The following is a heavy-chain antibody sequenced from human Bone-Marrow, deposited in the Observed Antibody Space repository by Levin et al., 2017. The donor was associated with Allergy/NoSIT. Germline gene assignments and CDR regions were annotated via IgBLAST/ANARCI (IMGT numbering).Heavy chain of an antibody. V-gene: IGHV4-30-4*01. CDR1: GGSISSGDYY. J-gene: IGHJ5*02. CDR3: ARERFLRETAMVRKWFDP. CDR2: IYYSGST. D-gene: IGHD5-18*01. Sequence: PSETLSLTCTVSGGSISSGDYYWSWIRQPPGKGLEWIGYIYYSGSTYYNPSLKSRVTISVDTSKNQFSLKLSSVTAADTAVYYCARERFLRETAMVRKWFDPWGQGTLVTVSS.